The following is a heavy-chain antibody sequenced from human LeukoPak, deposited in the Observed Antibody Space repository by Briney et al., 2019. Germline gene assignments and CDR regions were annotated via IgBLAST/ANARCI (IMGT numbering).Heavy chain of an antibody. Sequence: GGSLRLSCAASGFTFDDYAMHWVRQAPGKGLEWVSGISWNSGSIGYADSVKGRFTISRDNAKNSLYLQMNSLRAEDTALYYCAKDLEQWPGHDAFDIWGQGTMVTVSS. CDR2: ISWNSGSI. J-gene: IGHJ3*02. CDR3: AKDLEQWPGHDAFDI. V-gene: IGHV3-9*01. D-gene: IGHD6-19*01. CDR1: GFTFDDYA.